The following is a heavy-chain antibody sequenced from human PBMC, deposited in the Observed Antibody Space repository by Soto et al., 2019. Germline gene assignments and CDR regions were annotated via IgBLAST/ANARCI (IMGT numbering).Heavy chain of an antibody. CDR1: GFTFSDYT. V-gene: IGHV3-64D*06. J-gene: IGHJ4*02. Sequence: GGSLRLSCSGSGFTFSDYTIHWVRQAPGKRLEFVSAISNNASDTYFADSVRDRFTISRDNSKNTVFLLMSGLTEEDTAIYYCVKEMGPCCDWSYSFDSWGQGTVVTVPS. CDR3: VKEMGPCCDWSYSFDS. CDR2: ISNNASDT. D-gene: IGHD3-9*01.